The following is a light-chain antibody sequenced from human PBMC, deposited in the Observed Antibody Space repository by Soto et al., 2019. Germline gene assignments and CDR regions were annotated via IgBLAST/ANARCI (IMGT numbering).Light chain of an antibody. Sequence: EIVLTPSPGTLSLSPGARAPLSCRASQSVSSSSIAWYHQKPGQAPRLVIFGTSTRATGVPDRFSGSGSGTDFTLAISSLQAADFAVYHCQHCNNWPITFGQGTRLEIK. CDR3: QHCNNWPIT. CDR2: GTS. V-gene: IGKV3D-20*02. J-gene: IGKJ5*01. CDR1: QSVSSSS.